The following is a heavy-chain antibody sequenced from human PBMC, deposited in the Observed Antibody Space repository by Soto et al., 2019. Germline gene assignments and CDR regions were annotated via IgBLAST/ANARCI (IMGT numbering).Heavy chain of an antibody. J-gene: IGHJ4*02. CDR3: ARDWSRWDY. CDR2: ISYDGSNQ. Sequence: SGGSLRLSCAASGFTFSSYAMHWVRQAPGKGLEWVAVISYDGSNQYYADSVKGRFTISRDNSKNTLYLQMNSLRAEDTAVYYCARDWSRWDYWGQGTLVTVYS. V-gene: IGHV3-30-3*01. CDR1: GFTFSSYA. D-gene: IGHD2-15*01.